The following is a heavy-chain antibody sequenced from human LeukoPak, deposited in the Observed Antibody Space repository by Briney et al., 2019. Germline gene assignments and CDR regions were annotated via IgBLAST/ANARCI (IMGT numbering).Heavy chain of an antibody. Sequence: PGGSLRLSCAVSGLTFSDYRMIWVRQAPEKRLEWVAVTAGADDVIQYADSVKGRFTISTDNSKNTVYLQMNSLRAEDTAVYYCARGREYCSSTSCRDAFDIWGLGTMVTVSS. D-gene: IGHD2-2*01. V-gene: IGHV3-23*01. CDR3: ARGREYCSSTSCRDAFDI. J-gene: IGHJ3*02. CDR1: GLTFSDYR. CDR2: TAGADDVI.